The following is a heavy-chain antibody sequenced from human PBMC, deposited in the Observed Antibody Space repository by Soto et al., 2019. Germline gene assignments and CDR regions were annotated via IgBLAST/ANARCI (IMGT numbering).Heavy chain of an antibody. CDR1: GFTFSSYG. CDR2: ISYDGSNK. D-gene: IGHD2-2*01. J-gene: IGHJ6*02. V-gene: IGHV3-30*18. CDR3: AKADTGRYCISTSCMWTGLDV. Sequence: QVQLVESGGGVVQPGRSLRLSCAASGFTFSSYGMHWVRQAPGKGLEWVAVISYDGSNKYYADSVKGRFTISRDNSKNTLYLQMNSLRAEDTAVYYCAKADTGRYCISTSCMWTGLDVWGQGTTVTVSS.